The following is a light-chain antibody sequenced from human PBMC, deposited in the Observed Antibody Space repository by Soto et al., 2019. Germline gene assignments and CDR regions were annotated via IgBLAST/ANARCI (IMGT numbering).Light chain of an antibody. J-gene: IGKJ5*01. CDR1: QSLLHSNGNNY. CDR2: FGY. Sequence: DIVMTQPPLSLPVTPGEPASISCRSSQSLLHSNGNNYLNRYLQKPGQSPQLLIYFGYTRASGVPDRFSGSRSGIDFTLYISRVEAEDVGVYSCLQALQGPPTFGQGTRLEIK. V-gene: IGKV2-28*01. CDR3: LQALQGPPT.